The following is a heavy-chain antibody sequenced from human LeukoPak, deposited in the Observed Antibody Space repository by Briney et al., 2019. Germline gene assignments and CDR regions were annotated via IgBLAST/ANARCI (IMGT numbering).Heavy chain of an antibody. D-gene: IGHD6-19*01. CDR2: IYYSGST. CDR3: ARAHVYAIHIAVAGFFDY. J-gene: IGHJ4*02. CDR1: GGSISSSSYY. Sequence: SETLSLTCTVSGGSISSSSYYWRWLRQPPGRGLEWIGSIYYSGSTYYNPSLKSRVTISVDTSKNQFSLKLSSVTAADTAVYYCARAHVYAIHIAVAGFFDYWGQGTLVTVSS. V-gene: IGHV4-39*07.